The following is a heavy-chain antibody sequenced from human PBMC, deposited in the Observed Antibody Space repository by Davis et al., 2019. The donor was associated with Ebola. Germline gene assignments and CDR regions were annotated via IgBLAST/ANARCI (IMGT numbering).Heavy chain of an antibody. CDR2: INSDGTST. D-gene: IGHD3-22*01. V-gene: IGHV3-74*01. J-gene: IGHJ4*02. Sequence: PGGSLRLSCSASGFTFSSYWMHWVRQAPGKGLVWVSHINSDGTSTGYADSVKGRFTISRDNAKNTLYLQMNSLRVDDTAVYFCARDGPNYDVDYWGQGTLVTVSS. CDR3: ARDGPNYDVDY. CDR1: GFTFSSYW.